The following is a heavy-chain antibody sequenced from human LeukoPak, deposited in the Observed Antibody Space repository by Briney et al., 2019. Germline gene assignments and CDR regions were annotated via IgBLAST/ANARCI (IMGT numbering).Heavy chain of an antibody. Sequence: PSETLSLTCTVSGGSISSYYWSWIRQPPGKGLEWIGYIYDSGNTNYNPSLKSRVTISVDTSKNQCSLKLSSVTAADTAVYYCARQSISGSSLSYFDYWGQGTLVNVSS. V-gene: IGHV4-59*01. J-gene: IGHJ4*02. CDR3: ARQSISGSSLSYFDY. CDR2: IYDSGNT. CDR1: GGSISSYY. D-gene: IGHD3-22*01.